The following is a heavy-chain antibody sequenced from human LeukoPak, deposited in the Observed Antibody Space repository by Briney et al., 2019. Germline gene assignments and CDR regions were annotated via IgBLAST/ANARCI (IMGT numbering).Heavy chain of an antibody. Sequence: PGGSLRLSCTVSGFTVSSNSMSWVRQAPGKGLEWVSFIYSDNTHYADSVKGRFTVSRDNAKNSLYLQMNSLRAEDTAVYYCARESGITMLRGAHTPWGQGILVTVSS. J-gene: IGHJ5*02. V-gene: IGHV3-53*01. D-gene: IGHD3-10*01. CDR2: IYSDNT. CDR3: ARESGITMLRGAHTP. CDR1: GFTVSSNS.